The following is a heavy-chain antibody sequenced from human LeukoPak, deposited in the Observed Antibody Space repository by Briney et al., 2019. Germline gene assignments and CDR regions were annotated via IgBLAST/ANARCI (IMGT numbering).Heavy chain of an antibody. Sequence: GGSLRLSCAASGFTFSSYGMHWVRQAPGKGLEWVAFIRYDGSNKYYADSVKGRFTISRDNSKNTLYLQMNSLRAEDTAVYYCAKYSQNYDILTGYYPHDAFDIWGQGTMVTVSS. V-gene: IGHV3-30*02. D-gene: IGHD3-9*01. J-gene: IGHJ3*02. CDR1: GFTFSSYG. CDR2: IRYDGSNK. CDR3: AKYSQNYDILTGYYPHDAFDI.